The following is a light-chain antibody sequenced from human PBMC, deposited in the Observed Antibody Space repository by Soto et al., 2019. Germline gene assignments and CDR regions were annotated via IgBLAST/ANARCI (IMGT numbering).Light chain of an antibody. CDR3: QQYGSSPYT. CDR2: GAY. J-gene: IGKJ2*01. Sequence: EIVLTQSPGTLSLSPGERATLSCRASQSVSINYLALYQQKPGQAPSLLISGAYTRATGIPERFSGSGSGTDFTLTISRLEPEEFAVYSCQQYGSSPYTFGQGTNVDIK. V-gene: IGKV3-20*01. CDR1: QSVSINY.